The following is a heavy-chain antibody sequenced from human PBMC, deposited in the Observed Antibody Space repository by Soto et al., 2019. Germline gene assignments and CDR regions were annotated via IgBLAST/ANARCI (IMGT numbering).Heavy chain of an antibody. V-gene: IGHV3-23*04. D-gene: IGHD4-17*01. CDR3: AKGDAVTTLYDFDY. CDR1: GFTFSSYS. J-gene: IGHJ4*02. Sequence: EVQLVESGGGLVKPGGSLRLSCAASGFTFSSYSMNWVRQAPGKGLEWVSAISGSGGSTYYADSVKGRFTISRDNSKNTLYLQMNSLRAEDTAVYYCAKGDAVTTLYDFDYWGQGTLVTVSS. CDR2: ISGSGGST.